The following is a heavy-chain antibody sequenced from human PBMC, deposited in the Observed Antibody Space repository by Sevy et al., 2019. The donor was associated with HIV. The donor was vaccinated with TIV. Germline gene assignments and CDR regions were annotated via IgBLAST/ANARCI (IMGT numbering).Heavy chain of an antibody. D-gene: IGHD3-10*01. J-gene: IGHJ4*02. CDR2: ISSGSSYI. CDR3: ARDRDYYGSGTYDH. Sequence: GESLRLSCAASEFTFRDYTMNWVRQTPGKGLEWVSYISSGSSYIRYAGSVKGRFTISRDNAENSLYLQMNSLRAEDTGVDYCARDRDYYGSGTYDHWGQGTLVTVSS. CDR1: EFTFRDYT. V-gene: IGHV3-21*06.